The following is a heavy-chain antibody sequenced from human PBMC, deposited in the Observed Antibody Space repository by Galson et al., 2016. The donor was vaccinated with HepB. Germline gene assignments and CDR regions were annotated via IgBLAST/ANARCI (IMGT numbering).Heavy chain of an antibody. J-gene: IGHJ6*02. V-gene: IGHV4-34*01. D-gene: IGHD3-3*01. CDR1: GGSFSGYY. Sequence: SETLSLTCAVYGGSFSGYYWSWIRQSPGKGLEWIGDVNQSGRTNYNPSLRSRVTISLDTSKNQFSLKVRSVTAADTAVYYCARGHSGVVIVYHYYAMDVWGRGTTVIVSS. CDR2: VNQSGRT. CDR3: ARGHSGVVIVYHYYAMDV.